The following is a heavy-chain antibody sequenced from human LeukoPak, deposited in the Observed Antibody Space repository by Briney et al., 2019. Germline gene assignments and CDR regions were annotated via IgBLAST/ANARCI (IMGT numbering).Heavy chain of an antibody. CDR1: GFTFSGSA. J-gene: IGHJ4*02. Sequence: GGSLRLSCAASGFTFSGSAMHWVRQASGKGLEWVGRIRSKANSYATAYAASVKGRCTITRDDSKNTAYLQMNSLKTEDTAVYYCTRLGSSGSLDYWGQGTMVTVSS. D-gene: IGHD6-19*01. CDR2: IRSKANSYAT. V-gene: IGHV3-73*01. CDR3: TRLGSSGSLDY.